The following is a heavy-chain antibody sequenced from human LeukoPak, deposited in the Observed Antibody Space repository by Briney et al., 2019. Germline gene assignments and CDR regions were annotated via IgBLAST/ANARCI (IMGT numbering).Heavy chain of an antibody. Sequence: GGSLRLSCAASGFTFSRYSMNWVRQAPGKGLEWVSCISSSSSYIYYANSVKGRFTISRDNAKNSLYLQMNSLRAEDTAVYYCARGDIVATDMTYYYYYMDVWGKGTTVTVSS. CDR2: ISSSSSYI. CDR3: ARGDIVATDMTYYYYYMDV. CDR1: GFTFSRYS. V-gene: IGHV3-21*04. J-gene: IGHJ6*03. D-gene: IGHD5-12*01.